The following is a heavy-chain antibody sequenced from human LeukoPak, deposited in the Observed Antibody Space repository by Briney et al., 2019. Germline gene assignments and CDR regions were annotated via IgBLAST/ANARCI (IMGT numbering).Heavy chain of an antibody. D-gene: IGHD4-17*01. Sequence: GGSLRLSCAASGFTFSTYALSWVRQAPGKWLEWVSSIRGSDGSTYYTDSVKGRFAISRDNSKNTLYLQMNSLRAEDTAVYYCAKDVYGDYGGLDYWGQGTLVTVSS. CDR3: AKDVYGDYGGLDY. CDR1: GFTFSTYA. J-gene: IGHJ4*02. CDR2: IRGSDGST. V-gene: IGHV3-23*01.